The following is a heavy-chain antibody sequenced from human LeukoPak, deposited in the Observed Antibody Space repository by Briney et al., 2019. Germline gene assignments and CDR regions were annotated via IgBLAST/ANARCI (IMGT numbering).Heavy chain of an antibody. CDR1: GFTFKSYD. D-gene: IGHD6-19*01. CDR3: ARPVDQQWLVLHY. V-gene: IGHV3-23*01. CDR2: IGGSGDNT. J-gene: IGHJ4*02. Sequence: RGSLRLSCAASGFTFKSYDMNWVRQAPGKGLEWVSAIGGSGDNTYYADSVKGRFTISRDNSKNTLYLQMESLRAEDTAVYYCARPVDQQWLVLHYWGQGTLVTVSS.